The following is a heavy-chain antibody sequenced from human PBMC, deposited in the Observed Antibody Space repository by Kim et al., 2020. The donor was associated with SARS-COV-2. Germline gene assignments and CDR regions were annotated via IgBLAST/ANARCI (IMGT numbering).Heavy chain of an antibody. CDR1: GGSISSSSYY. CDR3: AGELVCPNYYYYYGMDV. CDR2: IYYSGIT. D-gene: IGHD1-26*01. J-gene: IGHJ6*02. V-gene: IGHV4-39*07. Sequence: SETLSLTCTVSGGSISSSSYYWGWIRQPPGTGLEWIVSIYYSGITYYNPSLNSRVTISVDTSNNQFSLKLSSVTAADTAVYYCAGELVCPNYYYYYGMDVWGQGTTVTVSS.